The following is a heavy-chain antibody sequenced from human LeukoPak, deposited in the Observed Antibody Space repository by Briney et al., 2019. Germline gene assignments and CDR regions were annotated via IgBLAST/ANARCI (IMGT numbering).Heavy chain of an antibody. Sequence: GGSLRLSCAASEFTFRSYAMSWVRQAPGKGLEWVSSITSSGDTTYYADSVKGRFTVSRDNSKNTLYLQMNSLRAEDTAVYYCARYSLRYFDSRGADAFDIWGQGTMVTVSS. D-gene: IGHD3-9*01. CDR3: ARYSLRYFDSRGADAFDI. J-gene: IGHJ3*02. CDR1: EFTFRSYA. V-gene: IGHV3-23*01. CDR2: ITSSGDTT.